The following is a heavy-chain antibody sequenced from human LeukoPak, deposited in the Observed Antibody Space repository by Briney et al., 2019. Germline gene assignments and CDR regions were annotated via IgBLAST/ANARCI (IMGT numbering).Heavy chain of an antibody. Sequence: SETLSLTCTVSGGFLTSYFWSWIRQPPGKGLEWIGYIYYSGSTNYNPSLKCRVTISLGTSKNQFSLKLSSVTAADTAVYYCARTILVAGLLYDFWGQGTMVTVSS. CDR2: IYYSGST. D-gene: IGHD6-19*01. J-gene: IGHJ4*02. CDR1: GGFLTSYF. V-gene: IGHV4-59*01. CDR3: ARTILVAGLLYDF.